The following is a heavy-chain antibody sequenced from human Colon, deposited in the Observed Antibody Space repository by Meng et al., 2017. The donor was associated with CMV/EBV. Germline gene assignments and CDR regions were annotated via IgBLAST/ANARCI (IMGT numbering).Heavy chain of an antibody. Sequence: SGATSGFTFSSYWMHWVRQAPGKGLVWVSRVNSDGTSTSYADSVKGRFTISRDNSKNTLYLQMNSLRAEDTALYYCAKGVKGWVSAPDYWGQGTLVTVSS. CDR3: AKGVKGWVSAPDY. V-gene: IGHV3-74*01. J-gene: IGHJ4*02. CDR1: GFTFSSYW. D-gene: IGHD6-19*01. CDR2: VNSDGTST.